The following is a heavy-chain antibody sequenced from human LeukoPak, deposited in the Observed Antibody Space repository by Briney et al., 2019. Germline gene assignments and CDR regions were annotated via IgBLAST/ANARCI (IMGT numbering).Heavy chain of an antibody. CDR3: VRGHTILAY. CDR1: GLIFSNYW. V-gene: IGHV3-7*01. D-gene: IGHD3-3*01. Sequence: GGSLRLSCAASGLIFSNYWMSWFRQAPGKGLEWVANIKQDGSERYYVDSATGRFTISRDNAKDSLYLQMNSLRAEDTGVYYCVRGHTILAYWGQGTLVTVSS. CDR2: IKQDGSER. J-gene: IGHJ4*02.